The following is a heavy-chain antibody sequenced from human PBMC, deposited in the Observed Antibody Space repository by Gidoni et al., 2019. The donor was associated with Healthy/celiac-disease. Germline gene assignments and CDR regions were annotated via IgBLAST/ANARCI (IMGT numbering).Heavy chain of an antibody. Sequence: EVQLVESGGGLVQPGGSLRLSCAASGFTVSSNYMSWVRQAPGKGLEWGSVIYSGGSTYYADSVKGRFTISRDNSKNTLYLQMNSLRAEDTAVYYCARDRGGSSSWYYYYYGMDVWGQGTTVTVSS. V-gene: IGHV3-66*01. CDR1: GFTVSSNY. D-gene: IGHD6-13*01. J-gene: IGHJ6*02. CDR3: ARDRGGSSSWYYYYYGMDV. CDR2: IYSGGST.